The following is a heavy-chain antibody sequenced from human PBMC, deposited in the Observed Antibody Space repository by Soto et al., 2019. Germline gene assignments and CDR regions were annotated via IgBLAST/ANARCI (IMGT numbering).Heavy chain of an antibody. CDR3: ARHVHSIAAAGAYYYYYMDV. D-gene: IGHD6-13*01. Sequence: SETLSLTCTVSGGSISSSSYYWGWIRQPPGKGLEWIGSIYYSGSTYYNPSLKSRVTISVDTSKNQFSLKLSSVTAADTAVYYCARHVHSIAAAGAYYYYYMDVWGKGTTVTVSS. CDR2: IYYSGST. J-gene: IGHJ6*03. CDR1: GGSISSSSYY. V-gene: IGHV4-39*01.